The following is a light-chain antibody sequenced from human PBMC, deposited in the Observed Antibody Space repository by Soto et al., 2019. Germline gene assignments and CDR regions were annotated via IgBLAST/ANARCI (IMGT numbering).Light chain of an antibody. V-gene: IGKV1-5*03. CDR1: QSISTW. J-gene: IGKJ4*01. CDR3: QQYNTSALT. CDR2: KAS. Sequence: DIQMTQSPSTLSASVGDRVTITCRASQSISTWLAWDQQKPGKAPKLLIYKASSLESGVPSRFSGSGSGTAFALTISSQQPDDFATYYCQQYNTSALTFGGGNKLEIK.